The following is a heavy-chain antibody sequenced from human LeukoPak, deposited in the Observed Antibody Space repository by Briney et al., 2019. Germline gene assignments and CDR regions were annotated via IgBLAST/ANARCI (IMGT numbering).Heavy chain of an antibody. J-gene: IGHJ4*02. CDR2: ISYDGSNT. Sequence: PPGGSLRLSCAASGFTFSSYAMHWVRQAPGKGLEWVAVISYDGSNTYYADSVKGRFTISRDKSKNTLYLQMSSLRAEDTAVYYCAREVRSYGDYLDYWGQGTLVTVSS. CDR1: GFTFSSYA. D-gene: IGHD4-17*01. CDR3: AREVRSYGDYLDY. V-gene: IGHV3-30-3*01.